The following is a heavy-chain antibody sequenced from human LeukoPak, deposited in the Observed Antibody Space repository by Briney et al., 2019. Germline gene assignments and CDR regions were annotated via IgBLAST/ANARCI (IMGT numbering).Heavy chain of an antibody. CDR2: IKQDGSEK. J-gene: IGHJ5*02. CDR1: GFTFSSYW. D-gene: IGHD6-13*01. CDR3: ARGGSSRYNWFDP. V-gene: IGHV3-7*01. Sequence: PGGSLRLSCAASGFTFSSYWMSRVRQAPGKGLEWVANIKQDGSEKYYVDSVKGRFTISRDNAKNSLYLQMNSLRAKDTAVYYCARGGSSRYNWFDPWGQGTLVTVSS.